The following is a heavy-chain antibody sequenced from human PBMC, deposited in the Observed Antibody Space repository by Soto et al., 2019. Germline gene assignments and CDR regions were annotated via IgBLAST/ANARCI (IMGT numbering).Heavy chain of an antibody. D-gene: IGHD2-15*01. CDR2: INHSGST. V-gene: IGHV4-34*01. Sequence: PSETLSLTCAVYGGSFSGYYWSWIRQPPGKGLEWIGEINHSGSTNYNPSLESRVAISVDTSKNQLSLKRSSVTAADTAVYYCASKVGWYPISLKDAFDIWGQETMVTVSS. CDR3: ASKVGWYPISLKDAFDI. CDR1: GGSFSGYY. J-gene: IGHJ3*02.